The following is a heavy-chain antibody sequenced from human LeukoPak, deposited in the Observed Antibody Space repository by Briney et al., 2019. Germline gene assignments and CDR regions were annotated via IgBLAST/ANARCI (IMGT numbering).Heavy chain of an antibody. Sequence: PGGSLRLSCAASGFTFSSYWMSWVRRAPGKGLEWVANIKQDGSEKYYVDSVMGRFTISRDNPKNSLYLQMNSLRAEDTALYYCARSNNAGFDYWGQGTLVTVSS. CDR3: ARSNNAGFDY. CDR2: IKQDGSEK. CDR1: GFTFSSYW. V-gene: IGHV3-7*01. J-gene: IGHJ4*02. D-gene: IGHD2-8*01.